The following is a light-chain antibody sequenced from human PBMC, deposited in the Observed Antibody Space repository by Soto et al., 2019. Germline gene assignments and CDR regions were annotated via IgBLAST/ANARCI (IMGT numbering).Light chain of an antibody. CDR2: GAS. J-gene: IGKJ3*01. CDR1: QSVSSSY. Sequence: EIVLTQSPGTLSLSPGERATLSCRASQSVSSSYLAWYQQKPGQAPRLLIYGASSRATGIPDRFSGSGSGTKFTLTISRLEPEDFAMYYCQQYGSSPFTFGPGTKVDIK. V-gene: IGKV3-20*01. CDR3: QQYGSSPFT.